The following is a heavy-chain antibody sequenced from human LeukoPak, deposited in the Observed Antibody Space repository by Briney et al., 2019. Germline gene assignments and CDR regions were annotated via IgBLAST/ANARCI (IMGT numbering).Heavy chain of an antibody. CDR2: ISAYNGNT. Sequence: ASVKVSCKASGYTFTSYGISWVRQAPGQGLEWMGWISAYNGNTNYAQKLQGRVTMTTDTSTSTAYMEPRSLRSDDTAVYYCARDHLRYYYMDVWGKGTTVTISS. CDR3: ARDHLRYYYMDV. D-gene: IGHD4-17*01. J-gene: IGHJ6*03. V-gene: IGHV1-18*01. CDR1: GYTFTSYG.